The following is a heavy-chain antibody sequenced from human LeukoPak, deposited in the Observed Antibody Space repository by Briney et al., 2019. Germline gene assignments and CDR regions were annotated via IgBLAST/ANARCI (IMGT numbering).Heavy chain of an antibody. Sequence: SETLSLTCTVSGGSISSSSYYWGWIRQPPGKGLEWIGSIYYSGSTYYNPSLKSRVTISVDTSKNQFSLKLSSVTAADTAVYYCARTLEESGSPFFDYWGQGTLVTVSS. V-gene: IGHV4-39*07. CDR3: ARTLEESGSPFFDY. D-gene: IGHD2-15*01. CDR1: GGSISSSSYY. J-gene: IGHJ4*02. CDR2: IYYSGST.